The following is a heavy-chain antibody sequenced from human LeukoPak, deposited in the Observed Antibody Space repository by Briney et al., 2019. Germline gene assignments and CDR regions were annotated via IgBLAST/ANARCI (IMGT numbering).Heavy chain of an antibody. CDR2: IYYSGST. CDR3: ARDAGYYYDSSGYYFDY. D-gene: IGHD3-22*01. CDR1: GFTFSDAW. V-gene: IGHV4-4*02. Sequence: PGGSLRLSCAASGFTFSDAWMSWVRQAPGKGLEWIGSIYYSGSTYYNPSLKSRVTISVDTSKNQFSLKLSSVTAADTAVYYCARDAGYYYDSSGYYFDYWGQGTLVTVSS. J-gene: IGHJ4*02.